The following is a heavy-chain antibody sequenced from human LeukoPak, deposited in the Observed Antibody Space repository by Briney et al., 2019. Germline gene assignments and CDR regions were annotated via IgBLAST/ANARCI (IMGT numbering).Heavy chain of an antibody. J-gene: IGHJ6*02. CDR1: GGSFSGYY. D-gene: IGHD2-21*01. CDR3: AREPRVVVHYGMDV. Sequence: PSETLSLTCAVYGGSFSGYYWSWIRQPPGKGLGWIGEINHSGSANYNPYLKSRVTISVDTSKNQFSLKLSSVTAADTAVYYCAREPRVVVHYGMDVWGQGTTVTVSS. V-gene: IGHV4-34*01. CDR2: INHSGSA.